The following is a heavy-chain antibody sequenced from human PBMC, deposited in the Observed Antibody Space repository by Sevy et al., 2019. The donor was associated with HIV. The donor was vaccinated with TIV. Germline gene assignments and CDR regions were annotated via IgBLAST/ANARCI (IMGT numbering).Heavy chain of an antibody. CDR2: MNPNSGNT. CDR1: GYTFTSYD. J-gene: IGHJ4*02. CDR3: ARAGSGWYDHYFDP. D-gene: IGHD6-19*01. V-gene: IGHV1-8*01. Sequence: ASVKVSCKASGYTFTSYDINWVRQATGQGLEWMGWMNPNSGNTGYAQKFQGRVTMTRSTSISTAYMELRSLRSEDTAMYYCARAGSGWYDHYFDPWGQGTRVTVSS.